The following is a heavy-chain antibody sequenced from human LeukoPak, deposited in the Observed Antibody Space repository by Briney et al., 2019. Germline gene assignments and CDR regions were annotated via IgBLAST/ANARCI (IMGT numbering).Heavy chain of an antibody. D-gene: IGHD3-3*01. CDR1: GFTFSSYA. CDR2: ISYDGSNK. CDR3: ARGGITIFGVFLY. V-gene: IGHV3-30*04. J-gene: IGHJ4*02. Sequence: GGSLRLSCAASGFTFSSYAMHWVRQAPGKGLEWVAVISYDGSNKYYADSVKGRFTISRDNSKNTLYLRMNSLRAEDTAVYYCARGGITIFGVFLYWGQGTLVTVSS.